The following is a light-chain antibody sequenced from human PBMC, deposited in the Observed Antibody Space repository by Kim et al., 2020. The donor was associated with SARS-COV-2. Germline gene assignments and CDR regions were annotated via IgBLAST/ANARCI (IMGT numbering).Light chain of an antibody. CDR2: EAS. Sequence: DIMMTQSPATLSVYAGEGATLSCRASRSVGSNLAWYQQKPGQAPRLLIYEASTRATGVPVEFSGSGSGTEFTLTISTLQSEESATYYCQQYNHWPFAFGQGTKLEI. J-gene: IGKJ2*01. V-gene: IGKV3-15*01. CDR1: RSVGSN. CDR3: QQYNHWPFA.